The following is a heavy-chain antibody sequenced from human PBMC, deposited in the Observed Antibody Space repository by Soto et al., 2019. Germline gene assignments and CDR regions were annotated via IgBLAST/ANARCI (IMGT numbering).Heavy chain of an antibody. D-gene: IGHD3-3*01. Sequence: EVQLVESGGGLVQPGGSLRLSCAASGFTFSSYSMNWVRQAPGKGLEWVSYISSSSSTIYYADSVKGRFTISRDNAKNSLYLQMNSLRAEDTAVYYCARPYTNYDFWSGYTFHYYYYMDVWGKGTAVTVSS. CDR3: ARPYTNYDFWSGYTFHYYYYMDV. V-gene: IGHV3-48*01. CDR1: GFTFSSYS. J-gene: IGHJ6*03. CDR2: ISSSSSTI.